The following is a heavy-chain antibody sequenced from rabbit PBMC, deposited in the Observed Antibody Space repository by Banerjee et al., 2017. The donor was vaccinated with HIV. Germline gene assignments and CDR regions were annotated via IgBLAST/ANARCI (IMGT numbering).Heavy chain of an antibody. CDR3: ASAITSIASIIGGLYFNL. J-gene: IGHJ4*01. Sequence: QEQLEESGGDLVKPEGSLTLTCTASGFSFSSSYWICWVRQAPGKGLEWIACIYTGSGSALYVSWAKGRFTISKTSSTTVTLQMTSLTAADTATYFCASAITSIASIIGGLYFNLLGPVTLVTVS. D-gene: IGHD3-1*01. CDR1: GFSFSSSYW. CDR2: IYTGSGSA. V-gene: IGHV1S45*01.